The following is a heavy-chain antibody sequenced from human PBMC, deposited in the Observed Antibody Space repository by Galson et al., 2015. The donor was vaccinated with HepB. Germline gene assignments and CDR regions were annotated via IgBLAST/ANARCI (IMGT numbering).Heavy chain of an antibody. CDR1: GGTFRNYA. D-gene: IGHD3-22*01. Sequence: SVKVSCKASGGTFRNYAISWVRQAPGQGLEWMGRIVPIFAASNYAQKFQGRVAITADKSTSTADMELSSLRSDDTAVYYCARERPISSDDYSYEGRGTFDYWGPGTLVTVSS. V-gene: IGHV1-69*06. J-gene: IGHJ4*02. CDR3: ARERPISSDDYSYEGRGTFDY. CDR2: IVPIFAAS.